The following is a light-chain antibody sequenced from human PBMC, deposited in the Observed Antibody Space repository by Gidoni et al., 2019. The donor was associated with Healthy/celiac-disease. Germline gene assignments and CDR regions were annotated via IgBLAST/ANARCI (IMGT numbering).Light chain of an antibody. CDR1: ALPKQY. CDR2: KDS. CDR3: QSADSSGTYVV. Sequence: SHELTQPPSVAVPPGQTARITCSGDALPKQYASWYQQKPGQAPVLVIYKDSERPSGIPERFSGSSSGKTVTLTISGVQAEDEADYYCQSADSSGTYVVFGGGTKLTVL. J-gene: IGLJ2*01. V-gene: IGLV3-25*03.